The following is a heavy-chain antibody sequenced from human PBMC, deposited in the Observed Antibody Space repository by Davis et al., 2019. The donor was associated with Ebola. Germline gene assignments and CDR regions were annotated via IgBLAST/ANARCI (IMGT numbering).Heavy chain of an antibody. V-gene: IGHV3-30*15. CDR1: GFTFSTQS. J-gene: IGHJ4*02. CDR2: IAHANDE. CDR3: ATGATYYYAD. D-gene: IGHD3-22*01. Sequence: GESLKISCAASGFTFSTQSMHWVRQAPGKGLEWVAVIAHANDEYYADSVKGRFTISRDNSRKMAFLQMSSLGADDTAIYYCATGATYYYADWGQGTQVTVSS.